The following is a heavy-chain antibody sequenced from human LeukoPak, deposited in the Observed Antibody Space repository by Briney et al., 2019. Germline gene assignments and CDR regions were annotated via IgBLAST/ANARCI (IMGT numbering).Heavy chain of an antibody. CDR1: GGTFSSYA. V-gene: IGHV1-69*13. CDR2: IIPIFGTA. D-gene: IGHD5-18*01. Sequence: ASVKVSCKASGGTFSSYAISWVRQAPGQGLEWMGGIIPIFGTANYAQKFQGRVTITADESTSTAYMELSGLRSEDTAVYYCARDARGYSYGEGYYYMDVWGKGTTVTVSS. J-gene: IGHJ6*03. CDR3: ARDARGYSYGEGYYYMDV.